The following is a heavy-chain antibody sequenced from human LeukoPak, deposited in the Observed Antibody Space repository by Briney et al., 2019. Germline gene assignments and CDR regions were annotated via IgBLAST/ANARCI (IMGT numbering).Heavy chain of an antibody. V-gene: IGHV3-21*01. J-gene: IGHJ6*03. Sequence: PGGSLRLSCAASAFTFNSYSMSWVRQAPGKGLEWVSSISSSSIYIYYADPVKGRFTISRDNAKNSLYLQMNSLRAEDTAVYYCARVMITFGGVIVADYYYMDVWGKGTTVTISS. CDR2: ISSSSIYI. D-gene: IGHD3-16*02. CDR1: AFTFNSYS. CDR3: ARVMITFGGVIVADYYYMDV.